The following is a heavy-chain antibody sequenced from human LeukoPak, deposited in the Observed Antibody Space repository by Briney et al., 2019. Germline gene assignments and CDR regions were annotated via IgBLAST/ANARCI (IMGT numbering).Heavy chain of an antibody. V-gene: IGHV4-4*07. CDR1: GVSISSYY. Sequence: SETPSLTCTVSGVSISSYYWSWIRQPAGKGLEWIGRIHTSGSTNYNPSLKSRVTMSVDTSKNQFSLKLSSVTAADTAVYYCARDRLERRSGYNWFDPWGQGTLVTVSS. J-gene: IGHJ5*02. D-gene: IGHD3-3*01. CDR2: IHTSGST. CDR3: ARDRLERRSGYNWFDP.